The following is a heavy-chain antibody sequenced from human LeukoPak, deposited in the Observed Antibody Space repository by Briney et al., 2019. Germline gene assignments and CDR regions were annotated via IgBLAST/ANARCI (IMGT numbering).Heavy chain of an antibody. CDR1: GGSISSYY. V-gene: IGHV4-59*01. J-gene: IGHJ5*02. CDR2: IYYSGST. D-gene: IGHD3-3*01. CDR3: ARWGLRFLEWKREGFDP. Sequence: NPSETLSLTCTVSGGSISSYYWIWIRQPPGKGLEWIGYIYYSGSTNYNPSLKSRVTISVDTSKNQFSLKLSSVTAADTAVYYCARWGLRFLEWKREGFDPWGQGTLVTVSS.